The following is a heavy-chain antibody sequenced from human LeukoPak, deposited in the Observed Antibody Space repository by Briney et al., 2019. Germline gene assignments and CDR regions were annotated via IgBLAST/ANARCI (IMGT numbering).Heavy chain of an antibody. CDR3: ARALYYSNSYYCDY. Sequence: GGSLRPSCAASGFTLSDYYMGWIPQAPGKGLEWVSYISSSGSTIYYADSVKGRFTISRDNAKNSLYLQMNSLRAEDTAVYYWARALYYSNSYYCDYWGQGTLVTVSS. CDR1: GFTLSDYY. J-gene: IGHJ4*02. V-gene: IGHV3-11*01. D-gene: IGHD2/OR15-2a*01. CDR2: ISSSGSTI.